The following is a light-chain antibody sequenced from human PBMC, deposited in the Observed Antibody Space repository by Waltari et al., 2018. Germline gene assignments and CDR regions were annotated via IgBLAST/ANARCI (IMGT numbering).Light chain of an antibody. CDR2: HAS. Sequence: DIQMTQSPSALSASVGDTVTIPCRANQAISSYLAWYQQKPGKVPKPLIYHASNLEGGVPSRFSGSGSGTDFTLTISGLQPEDSATYYCQQFYSVPLTFGGGTKVEI. CDR1: QAISSY. J-gene: IGKJ4*01. CDR3: QQFYSVPLT. V-gene: IGKV1-12*01.